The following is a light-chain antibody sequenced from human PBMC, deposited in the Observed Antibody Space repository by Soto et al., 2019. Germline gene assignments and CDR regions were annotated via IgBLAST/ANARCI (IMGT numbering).Light chain of an antibody. CDR1: QTISFS. V-gene: IGKV1-5*01. CDR3: QQFYTYPCT. Sequence: GDRGTITYRASQTISFSLAWYQQKPGKAPKLLIYDASTLQSGVPSRFSGSGAGAEFTLTITGLQPEDFATYFCQQFYTYPCTFGQGT. CDR2: DAS. J-gene: IGKJ1*01.